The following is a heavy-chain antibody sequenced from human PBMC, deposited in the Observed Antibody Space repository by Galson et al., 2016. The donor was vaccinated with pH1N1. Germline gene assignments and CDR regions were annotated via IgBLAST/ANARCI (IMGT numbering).Heavy chain of an antibody. Sequence: TLSLTCTVSGGSISTGDYHWSWIRQPPGKGLEWIGDIYYTGTTYYNPSLKSRVTMSVDTSKNQISLNLSSVTAADTAVYYCARGIYSSNSYWGQGTLVTVSS. CDR1: GGSISTGDYH. D-gene: IGHD4-23*01. V-gene: IGHV4-30-4*08. CDR3: ARGIYSSNSY. J-gene: IGHJ4*02. CDR2: IYYTGTT.